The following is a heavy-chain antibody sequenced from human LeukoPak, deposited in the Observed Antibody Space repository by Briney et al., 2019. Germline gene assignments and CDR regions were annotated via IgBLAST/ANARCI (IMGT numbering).Heavy chain of an antibody. Sequence: RQSLRPSCAVSAPTLSSYAMSWVRPAPENWLEWVSAISRSGGRTYYADSMTGRLSISRHNSTNTLCLQTSSMRAAGTDVYLRAKVKSPFADYGDYVAPYYFDYWGQGTLVTVSS. CDR2: ISRSGGRT. V-gene: IGHV3-23*01. D-gene: IGHD4-17*01. J-gene: IGHJ4*02. CDR1: APTLSSYA. CDR3: AKVKSPFADYGDYVAPYYFDY.